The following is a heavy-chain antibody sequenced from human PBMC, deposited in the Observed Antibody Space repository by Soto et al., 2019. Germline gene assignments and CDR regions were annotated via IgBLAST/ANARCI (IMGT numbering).Heavy chain of an antibody. CDR3: ARLATKEQLWTLYYYYYGMDV. CDR1: GYSFTSYW. D-gene: IGHD5-18*01. V-gene: IGHV5-10-1*01. J-gene: IGHJ6*02. Sequence: GESLKISCNGSGYSFTSYWISWVRQMPGKGLEWMGRIDPSDSYTNYSPSFQGHVTISADKSISTAYLQWSSLKASDTATYYCARLATKEQLWTLYYYYYGMDVWGQGTTVTV. CDR2: IDPSDSYT.